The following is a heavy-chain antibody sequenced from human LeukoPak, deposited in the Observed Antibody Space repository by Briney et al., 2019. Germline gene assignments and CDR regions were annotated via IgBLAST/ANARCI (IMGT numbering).Heavy chain of an antibody. V-gene: IGHV4-59*01. D-gene: IGHD3-22*01. J-gene: IGHJ5*02. CDR2: IYYSGST. Sequence: PSETLSLTCTVSGGSISSYYWSWIRQPPGKGLEWIGYIYYSGSTNYNPSLKGRVTISVDTSKNQFSLKLSSVTAADTAVYYCARSYDSSGYYYAPIDPWGQGTLVTVSS. CDR1: GGSISSYY. CDR3: ARSYDSSGYYYAPIDP.